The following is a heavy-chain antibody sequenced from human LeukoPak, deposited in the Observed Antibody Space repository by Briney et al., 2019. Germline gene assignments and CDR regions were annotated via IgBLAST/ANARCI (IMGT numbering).Heavy chain of an antibody. CDR2: IRRGGSTI. CDR3: AIAAAGYYFDY. J-gene: IGHJ4*02. CDR1: GLTFSSYE. D-gene: IGHD6-13*01. V-gene: IGHV3-48*03. Sequence: PGGSLRLSCAASGLTFSSYEIDWVRQAPGKGLEWVSYIRRGGSTIYYADSVKGRFTISRNNAKDSLYLQMNSLRAKDAAVYYCAIAAAGYYFDYWGQGTLVTVSS.